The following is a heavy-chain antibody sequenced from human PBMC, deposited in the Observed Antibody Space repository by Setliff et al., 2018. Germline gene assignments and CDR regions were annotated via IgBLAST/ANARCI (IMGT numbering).Heavy chain of an antibody. CDR3: ARDLRGILSLHDSDY. CDR2: ISSGGSK. J-gene: IGHJ4*02. D-gene: IGHD3-16*01. Sequence: GSLRLSCAASDFSVTTNYMNWVRQAPGKGLDWVSAISSGGSKFYADSVKGRFTISRDKAKNTLYLQMNNLRAEDTAVYYCARDLRGILSLHDSDYWGQGTLVTVSS. CDR1: DFSVTTNY. V-gene: IGHV3-53*01.